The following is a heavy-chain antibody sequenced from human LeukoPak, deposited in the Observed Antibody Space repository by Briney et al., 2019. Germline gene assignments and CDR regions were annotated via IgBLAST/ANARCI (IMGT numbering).Heavy chain of an antibody. CDR2: ISAYNGNT. CDR3: ARDPDAYYDFWSGYYGYYYYYGMDV. Sequence: ASVKVSCKASGYTFTSYGISWVRQAPGQGLEWIAWISAYNGNTNYAQKLQGRVTMTTDTSTSTAYMELRSLRSDDTAVYYCARDPDAYYDFWSGYYGYYYYYGMDVWGQGTTVTVSS. V-gene: IGHV1-18*01. CDR1: GYTFTSYG. D-gene: IGHD3-3*01. J-gene: IGHJ6*02.